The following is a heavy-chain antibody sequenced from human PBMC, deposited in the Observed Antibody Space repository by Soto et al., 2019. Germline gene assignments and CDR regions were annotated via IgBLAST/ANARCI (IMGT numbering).Heavy chain of an antibody. CDR2: IFYSGHT. D-gene: IGHD3-16*01. CDR1: GTSFTTYY. V-gene: IGHV4-59*01. CDR3: AREGGGCRFDY. Sequence: QVQLQESGPGLVKPSETLSLTCTVSGTSFTTYYWSWIRQPPGKGLEWIGYIFYSGHTKYNPSLKGRGTMSVDTSNNQFSPTLSSVAAADTAVYYCAREGGGCRFDYWGQGTLVTVSS. J-gene: IGHJ4*02.